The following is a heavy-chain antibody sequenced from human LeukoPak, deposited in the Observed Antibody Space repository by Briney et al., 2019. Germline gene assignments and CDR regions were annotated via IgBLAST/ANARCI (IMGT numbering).Heavy chain of an antibody. V-gene: IGHV1-18*01. CDR3: ARAYDYYDSSGYYPLYYFDY. Sequence: GASVKVSCKASGYTFTSYGISWVRQAPGQGLEWMGWISAYNGNTNYAQKLRGRVTMTTDTSTSTAYMELRSLRSDDTAVYYCARAYDYYDSSGYYPLYYFDYWGQGTLVTVSS. CDR1: GYTFTSYG. D-gene: IGHD3-22*01. CDR2: ISAYNGNT. J-gene: IGHJ4*02.